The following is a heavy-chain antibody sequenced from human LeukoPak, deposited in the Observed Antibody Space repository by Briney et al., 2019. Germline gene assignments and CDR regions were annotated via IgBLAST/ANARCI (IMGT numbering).Heavy chain of an antibody. J-gene: IGHJ4*02. Sequence: SETLSLTCTVSGYSISSGYYWGWIRQPPGKGLEWIGSIYHSGSTYYNPSLKSRVTISVDTSKNQFSLKLSSVTAADTAVYYCARVRWYSGYFDYWGQGTLVTVSS. V-gene: IGHV4-38-2*02. CDR1: GYSISSGYY. D-gene: IGHD6-13*01. CDR3: ARVRWYSGYFDY. CDR2: IYHSGST.